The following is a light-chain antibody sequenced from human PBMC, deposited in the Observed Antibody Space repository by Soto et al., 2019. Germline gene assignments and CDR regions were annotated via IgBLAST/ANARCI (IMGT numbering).Light chain of an antibody. Sequence: DIVMTQSPDSLAVSLGERATINCKSSQTVLYSSNNKNYLAWYLQKPGQPPKLLIYWASTRESGVPDRFSGSGSWTDFTLTISSLQAEDVAVYYCQQYYSTPHTFGQGTKLEIK. CDR1: QTVLYSSNNKNY. V-gene: IGKV4-1*01. CDR3: QQYYSTPHT. CDR2: WAS. J-gene: IGKJ2*01.